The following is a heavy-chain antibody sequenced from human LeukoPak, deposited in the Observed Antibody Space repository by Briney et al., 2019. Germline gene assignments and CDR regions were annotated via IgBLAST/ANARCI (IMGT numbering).Heavy chain of an antibody. D-gene: IGHD5-12*01. Sequence: PGRSLRLSCAASGFTFHDYAMHWVRQAPGKGLEWVSGVSWNGGSIGYADSVKGRFTISRDNSKSTLYLQMNSLRAEDTAVYYCAREPGGGYSGYDQYFDYWGQGTLVTVSS. V-gene: IGHV3-9*01. CDR1: GFTFHDYA. J-gene: IGHJ4*02. CDR2: VSWNGGSI. CDR3: AREPGGGYSGYDQYFDY.